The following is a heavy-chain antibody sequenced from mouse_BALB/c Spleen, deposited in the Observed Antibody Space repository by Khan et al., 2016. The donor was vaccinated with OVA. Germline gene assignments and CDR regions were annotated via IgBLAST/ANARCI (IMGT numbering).Heavy chain of an antibody. CDR3: ARAYYGNYREAMDY. Sequence: VQLQESGPGLVAPSQSLSITCTVSGFSLTGYGVNWVRQPPGKGLEWLGMLWGDGTTDYNSALNSRLSISKDNSKSQVFLKMNSLQTDDTARYYCARAYYGNYREAMDYWGQGTSVTVSS. V-gene: IGHV2-6-7*01. CDR2: LWGDGTT. J-gene: IGHJ4*01. D-gene: IGHD2-10*01. CDR1: GFSLTGYG.